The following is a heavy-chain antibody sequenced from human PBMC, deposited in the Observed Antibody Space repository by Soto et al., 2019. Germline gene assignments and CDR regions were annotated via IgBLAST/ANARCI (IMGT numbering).Heavy chain of an antibody. V-gene: IGHV1-18*04. J-gene: IGHJ4*02. Sequence: ASVKVSCKASGYTFTSYGISWVRQAPGQGLEWMGWISAYNGNTNYAQKLQGRVTMTTDTSTSTAYMELRSLRSDDTAVYYCARGGSAYYDSSGYYHFEYWGQGTLGTVSS. CDR3: ARGGSAYYDSSGYYHFEY. D-gene: IGHD3-22*01. CDR1: GYTFTSYG. CDR2: ISAYNGNT.